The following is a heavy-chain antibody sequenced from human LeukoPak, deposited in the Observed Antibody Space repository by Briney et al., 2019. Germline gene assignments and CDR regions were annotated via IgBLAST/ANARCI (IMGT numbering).Heavy chain of an antibody. V-gene: IGHV4-59*01. D-gene: IGHD3-22*01. CDR2: IYYSGST. CDR3: ARPPMSCSFDP. J-gene: IGHJ5*02. CDR1: SVSISSYY. Sequence: AETLSLTCTVSSVSISSYYWSWIRQPPGKGLEWLGYIYYSGSTNYNPPLNTRSTTPVAIPKNQFSLKLSSVTAADTAVYYCARPPMSCSFDPWGQGTLVTVSS.